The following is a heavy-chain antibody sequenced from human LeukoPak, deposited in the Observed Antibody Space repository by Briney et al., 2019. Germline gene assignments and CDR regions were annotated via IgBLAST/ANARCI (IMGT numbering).Heavy chain of an antibody. CDR2: IRSKAYGGTT. CDR1: GFTFGDYA. J-gene: IGHJ4*02. D-gene: IGHD5-18*01. CDR3: TRDRGGDTSQKN. V-gene: IGHV3-49*03. Sequence: GGSLRLSCTASGFTFGDYAMSWFRQAPGKGLEWVGFIRSKAYGGTTEYAASVKGRFTISRDDSKSITYLQMNSLKTEDTAVYYCTRDRGGDTSQKNWGQGTLVTVSS.